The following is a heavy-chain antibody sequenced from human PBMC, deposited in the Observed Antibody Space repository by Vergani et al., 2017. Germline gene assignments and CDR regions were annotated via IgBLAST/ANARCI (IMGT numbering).Heavy chain of an antibody. V-gene: IGHV3-30-3*01. CDR2: ISYDGSNK. D-gene: IGHD2-2*01. CDR3: ARDGGHCSXTSCQYGYYYYMDV. J-gene: IGHJ6*03. Sequence: QVQLVESGGGVVQPGRSLRLSCAASGFTFSSYAMHWVRQAPGKGLEWVAVISYDGSNKYYAGSVKGRFTISRDNSKNTLYLQMNSLRAEDTAVYYCARDGGHCSXTSCQYGYYYYMDVWGKGTTVTVSS. CDR1: GFTFSSYA.